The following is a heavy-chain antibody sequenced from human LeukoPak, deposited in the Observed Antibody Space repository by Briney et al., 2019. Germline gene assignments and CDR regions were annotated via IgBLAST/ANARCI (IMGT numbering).Heavy chain of an antibody. CDR2: ISAYNGNT. CDR3: AREGYSYGLNWFDP. V-gene: IGHV1-18*01. J-gene: IGHJ5*02. CDR1: GYTFTSYG. Sequence: ASVEVSCKASGYTFTSYGISWVRQAPGQGLEWMGWISAYNGNTNYAQKLQGRVTMTTDTSTSTAYMELRSLRSDDTAVYYCAREGYSYGLNWFDPWGQRALVTVSS. D-gene: IGHD5-18*01.